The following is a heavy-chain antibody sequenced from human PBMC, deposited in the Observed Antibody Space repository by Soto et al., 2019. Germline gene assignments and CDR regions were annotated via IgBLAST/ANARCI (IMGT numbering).Heavy chain of an antibody. Sequence: EMQLLESGGGLVQPGGSLRLSCAASGFTFSSYAMSWVRQAPGKGLDWVSAISGSGGSTYYADSVKGRFTISRDNSKNTLYLQMNSLRAEDTAVYYCAKVRSVRQWLVPKGGMDVWGQGTTVTVSS. V-gene: IGHV3-23*01. CDR2: ISGSGGST. J-gene: IGHJ6*02. D-gene: IGHD6-19*01. CDR1: GFTFSSYA. CDR3: AKVRSVRQWLVPKGGMDV.